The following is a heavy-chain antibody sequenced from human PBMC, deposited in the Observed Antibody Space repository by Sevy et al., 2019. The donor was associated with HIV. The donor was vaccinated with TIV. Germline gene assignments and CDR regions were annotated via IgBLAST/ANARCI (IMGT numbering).Heavy chain of an antibody. J-gene: IGHJ6*02. CDR3: ARDGRYSYGYRNYYYYYGMDV. CDR2: IKQDGSEK. D-gene: IGHD5-18*01. V-gene: IGHV3-7*01. Sequence: GGSLRLSCAASGFTFSSYWMSWVRQAPGKGLEWVANIKQDGSEKYYVDSVKGRFTISRENAKNSLYLQMNSLRAEDTAVYYCARDGRYSYGYRNYYYYYGMDVWGQGTTVTVSS. CDR1: GFTFSSYW.